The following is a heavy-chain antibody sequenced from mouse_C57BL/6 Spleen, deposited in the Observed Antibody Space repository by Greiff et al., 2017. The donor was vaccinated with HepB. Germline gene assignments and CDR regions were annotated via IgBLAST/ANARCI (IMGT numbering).Heavy chain of an antibody. J-gene: IGHJ4*01. CDR3: ARVITTVRATDYAMDY. CDR2: ILPGSGST. D-gene: IGHD1-1*01. V-gene: IGHV1-9*01. Sequence: QVQLKESGAELMKPGASVKLSCKATGYTFTGYWIEWVKQRPGHGLEWIGEILPGSGSTNYNEKFKGKATFTADTSSNTAYMQLSSLTPEDSAIYYCARVITTVRATDYAMDYWGQGTSVTVSS. CDR1: GYTFTGYW.